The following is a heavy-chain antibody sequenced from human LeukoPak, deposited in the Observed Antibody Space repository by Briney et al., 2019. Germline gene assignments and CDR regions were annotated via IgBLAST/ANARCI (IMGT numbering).Heavy chain of an antibody. CDR2: ISSSSTYI. CDR3: ASSISPNIAVAGTFGY. J-gene: IGHJ4*02. V-gene: IGHV3-21*01. Sequence: PGGSLRLSCAASGFTFSSYSMNWVRQAPGEGLEWVSSISSSSTYIDYADSVKGRFTISRDNAKNSLYLQMNSLRAEDTAVYYCASSISPNIAVAGTFGYWGQGTLVTVSS. CDR1: GFTFSSYS. D-gene: IGHD6-19*01.